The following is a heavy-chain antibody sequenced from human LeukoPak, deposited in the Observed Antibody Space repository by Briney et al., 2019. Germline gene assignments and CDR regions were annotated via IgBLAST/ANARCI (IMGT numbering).Heavy chain of an antibody. J-gene: IGHJ4*02. CDR2: IKSDGVFT. D-gene: IGHD2-8*01. V-gene: IGHV3-30*02. CDR3: ARKLMSSRRFEY. CDR1: GFAFNVFG. Sequence: GGSLRLSCEGSGFAFNVFGMRWIRQAPGKGLEWVAFIKSDGVFTNYAEAVKGRFTISRDNSDNTVFLQMESVRPDDTAVYYCARKLMSSRRFEYWGQGTMVTVSS.